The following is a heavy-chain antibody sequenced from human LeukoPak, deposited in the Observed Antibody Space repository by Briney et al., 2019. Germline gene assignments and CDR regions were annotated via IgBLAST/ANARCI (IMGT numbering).Heavy chain of an antibody. J-gene: IGHJ5*02. CDR2: MNPNSGNT. V-gene: IGHV1-8*01. CDR1: GYTFTSYD. CDR3: ARWVTMVRGGFDP. Sequence: GASVKVSCKASGYTFTSYDINWVRQATGQGLEWMGWMNPNSGNTGYAQKFQGRVTMTRNTSISTACMELSSLRSEDTAVYYCARWVTMVRGGFDPWGQGTLVTVSS. D-gene: IGHD3-10*01.